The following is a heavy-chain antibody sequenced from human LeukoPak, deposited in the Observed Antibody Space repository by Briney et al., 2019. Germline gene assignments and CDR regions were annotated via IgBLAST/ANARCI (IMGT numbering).Heavy chain of an antibody. CDR2: IKSKTDGGTT. J-gene: IGHJ4*02. CDR1: GFTFSNAW. Sequence: GGSLRLSCAASGFTFSNAWMSWVRQAPGKGLEWVGRIKSKTDGGTTDYAAPVKGRLTISRDDSKNTLYLQMNSLKTEDTAVYYCTTEEGVDDYGDSLYYFDYWGQGTLVTVSS. D-gene: IGHD4-17*01. CDR3: TTEEGVDDYGDSLYYFDY. V-gene: IGHV3-15*01.